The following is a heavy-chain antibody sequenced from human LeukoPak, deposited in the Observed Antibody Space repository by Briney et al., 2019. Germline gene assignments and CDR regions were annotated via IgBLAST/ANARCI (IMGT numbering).Heavy chain of an antibody. CDR1: GGSISSYY. CDR2: IYYSGST. V-gene: IGHV4-59*01. Sequence: PSETLSLTCTVSGGSISSYYWSWIRQPPGKGREWIGYIYYSGSTNYNPALKSRVTISVDTSKNQFSLKLSSVTAADTAVYYCARGNRPSIKHQGGSGWYSSPDYWGQGTLVTVSS. J-gene: IGHJ4*02. CDR3: ARGNRPSIKHQGGSGWYSSPDY. D-gene: IGHD6-19*01.